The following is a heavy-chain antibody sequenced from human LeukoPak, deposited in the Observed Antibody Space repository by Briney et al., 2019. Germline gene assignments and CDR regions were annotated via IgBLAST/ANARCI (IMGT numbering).Heavy chain of an antibody. D-gene: IGHD3-3*01. J-gene: IGHJ5*02. CDR2: INPNGINT. V-gene: IGHV1-46*01. CDR1: GYIFTNYY. CDR3: ARGPHIRTYDRDNWFDP. Sequence: ASVKVSCKASGYIFTNYYMHWARQAPGQGLEWMGIINPNGINTNYAQNFQGRVTMTRDMSTNTIYMELSSLRSEDTAVYYCARGPHIRTYDRDNWFDPWGQGTLVTVSS.